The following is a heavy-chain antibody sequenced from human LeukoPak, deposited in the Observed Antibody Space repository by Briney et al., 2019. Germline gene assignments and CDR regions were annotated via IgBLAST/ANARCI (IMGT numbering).Heavy chain of an antibody. J-gene: IGHJ6*03. CDR2: INPNSGGT. CDR3: AREPILKAQGYYYYYMDV. V-gene: IGHV1-2*02. Sequence: ASVKVSCKASGYTFTDYYIHWVRQAPGQGLEWMGWINPNSGGTNYAQKFQGRVTMTRDTSISTAYMELSRLRSDDTAVYYCAREPILKAQGYYYYYMDVWGKGTTVTISS. CDR1: GYTFTDYY.